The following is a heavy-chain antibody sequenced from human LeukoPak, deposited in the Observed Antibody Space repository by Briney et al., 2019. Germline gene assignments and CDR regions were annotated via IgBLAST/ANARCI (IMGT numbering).Heavy chain of an antibody. CDR2: IYYSGST. V-gene: IGHV4-59*01. CDR3: ARGVTQVPPGFGGVIVPLYFDY. J-gene: IGHJ4*02. CDR1: GGSISSYY. D-gene: IGHD3-16*02. Sequence: PSETLSLTCTVSGGSISSYYWSWVRQPPGKGLEWIAYIYYSGSTNYNPALKSRVTISVDTSKNQFSLKLSSVTAADTAVYYCARGVTQVPPGFGGVIVPLYFDYWGQGTLVTVSS.